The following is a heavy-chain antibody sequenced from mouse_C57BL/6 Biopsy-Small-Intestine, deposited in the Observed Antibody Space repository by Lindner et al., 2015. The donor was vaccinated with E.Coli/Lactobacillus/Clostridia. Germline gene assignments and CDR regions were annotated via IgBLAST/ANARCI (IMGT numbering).Heavy chain of an antibody. CDR2: INPSSGYT. CDR1: GYTFTSYT. CDR3: AREGYDYTWFAY. D-gene: IGHD2-4*01. Sequence: VQLQESGAELARPGASVKMSCKASGYTFTSYTMHWVKQRPGQGLEWIGYINPSSGYTKYNQKFKDKATLTADKSSSTAYMQLSSLTSEDSAVYYCAREGYDYTWFAYWGQGTLVTVSA. V-gene: IGHV1-4*01. J-gene: IGHJ3*01.